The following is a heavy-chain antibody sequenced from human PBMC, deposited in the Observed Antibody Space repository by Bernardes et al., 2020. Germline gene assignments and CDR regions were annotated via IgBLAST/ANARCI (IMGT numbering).Heavy chain of an antibody. CDR1: GDSVSSNIFY. J-gene: IGHJ4*02. CDR3: ARHYGSGTYYSHFDY. D-gene: IGHD3-10*01. Sequence: SETLSLTCSVSGDSVSSNIFYWGWIRQPPGKGLEWIGTIYYSGTTYYNPSLKSRVTISVDTSKNQFSLKLTFVTAADTAVYYCARHYGSGTYYSHFDYWGQGALVIVSS. V-gene: IGHV4-39*01. CDR2: IYYSGTT.